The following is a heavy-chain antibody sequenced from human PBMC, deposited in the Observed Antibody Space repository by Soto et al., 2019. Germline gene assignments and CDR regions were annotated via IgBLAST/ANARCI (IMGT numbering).Heavy chain of an antibody. CDR2: ISAYNGNT. Sequence: QVQLVQSGAEVKKPGASVKVSCKASGYTFTSYGISWVRQAPGQGLEWMGWISAYNGNTNYAQELQGRVTMTTDTTTSTAYMELRSVRSEGTGVYFCARDNPPMGVWGQGTRVTVSS. CDR3: ARDNPPMGV. V-gene: IGHV1-18*01. J-gene: IGHJ6*02. CDR1: GYTFTSYG.